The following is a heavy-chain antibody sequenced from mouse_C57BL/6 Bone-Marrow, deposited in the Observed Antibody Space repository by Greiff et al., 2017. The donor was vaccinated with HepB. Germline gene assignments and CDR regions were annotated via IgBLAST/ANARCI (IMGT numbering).Heavy chain of an antibody. Sequence: EVQVVESGPGLVKPSQSLSLTCSVTGYSITSGYYWNWIRQFPGNKLEWMGYISYDGSNNYNPSLKNRISITRDTSKNQFFLKLNSVTTEDTATYYCARDSRYYAMDYWGQGTSVTVSS. CDR1: GYSITSGYY. V-gene: IGHV3-6*01. CDR3: ARDSRYYAMDY. J-gene: IGHJ4*01. CDR2: ISYDGSN.